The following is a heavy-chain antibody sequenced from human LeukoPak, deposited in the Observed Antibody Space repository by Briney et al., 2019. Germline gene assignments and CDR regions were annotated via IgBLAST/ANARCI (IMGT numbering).Heavy chain of an antibody. CDR1: GYTFTGYY. D-gene: IGHD2-2*01. Sequence: ASVKVSCKASGYTFTGYYMHWVRQAPGQGLEWMGWINPNSGGTNYAQKFQGRVTMTRDTSISTAYMELSRLRSDGTAVYYCARERRSVVPAATRYFDLWGRGTLVTVSS. CDR2: INPNSGGT. J-gene: IGHJ2*01. V-gene: IGHV1-2*02. CDR3: ARERRSVVPAATRYFDL.